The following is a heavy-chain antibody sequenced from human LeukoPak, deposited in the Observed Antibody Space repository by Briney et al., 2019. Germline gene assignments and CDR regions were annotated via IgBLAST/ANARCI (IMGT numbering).Heavy chain of an antibody. CDR2: MNPNSGNT. D-gene: IGHD2-2*01. J-gene: IGHJ4*02. Sequence: ASVKVSCKASGYTFTSYDINWVRQATGQGLEWMGWMNPNSGNTGYAQKFQGRVTITRNTSISTAYMELSSLRSEDTAVYYCARGKRYCSSTSCYDIDYWGQGTLVTVPS. CDR1: GYTFTSYD. CDR3: ARGKRYCSSTSCYDIDY. V-gene: IGHV1-8*03.